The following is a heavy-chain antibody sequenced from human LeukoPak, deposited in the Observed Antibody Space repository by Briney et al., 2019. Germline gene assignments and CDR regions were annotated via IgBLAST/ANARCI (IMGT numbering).Heavy chain of an antibody. J-gene: IGHJ4*02. D-gene: IGHD6-19*01. CDR3: ARGGVGWRRYYFDY. CDR1: GGSFSGYY. CDR2: INHSGST. Sequence: SETLSLTCAVCGGSFSGYYWSWIRQPPGKGLEWIGEINHSGSTNYNPSLKSRVTISVDTSKNQFSLKLSSVTAADTAVYYCARGGVGWRRYYFDYWGQGTLVTVSS. V-gene: IGHV4-34*01.